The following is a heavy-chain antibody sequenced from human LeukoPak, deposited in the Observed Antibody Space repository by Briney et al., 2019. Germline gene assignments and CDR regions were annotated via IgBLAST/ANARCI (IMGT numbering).Heavy chain of an antibody. Sequence: QTLSLTCVISGDDVSSNNAAWNWIRHPPSRGLEWLGRAYFRSKWYQDYAVSVRGRITIVSDASKNQVSLHLTSVAPGDTAVYYCASGWALSWGQGTLVTVSS. J-gene: IGHJ5*02. V-gene: IGHV6-1*01. CDR2: AYFRSKWYQ. D-gene: IGHD3-16*01. CDR3: ASGWALS. CDR1: GDDVSSNNAA.